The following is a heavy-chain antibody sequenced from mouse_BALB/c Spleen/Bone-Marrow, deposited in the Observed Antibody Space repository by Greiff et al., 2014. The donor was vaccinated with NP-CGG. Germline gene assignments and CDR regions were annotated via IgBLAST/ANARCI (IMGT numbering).Heavy chain of an antibody. D-gene: IGHD2-1*01. CDR3: AFIYYGYAMDY. CDR1: GFNIKDTY. CDR2: IDPANGNT. V-gene: IGHV14-3*02. J-gene: IGHJ4*01. Sequence: EVMLVESGAELVKPGASVKLSCTASGFNIKDTYMHWVKQRPEQGLEWIGRIDPANGNTKYDPKFQGKATITADTSSNTAYLQLSSLTSEDTAVYYCAFIYYGYAMDYWGQGTPVTVSS.